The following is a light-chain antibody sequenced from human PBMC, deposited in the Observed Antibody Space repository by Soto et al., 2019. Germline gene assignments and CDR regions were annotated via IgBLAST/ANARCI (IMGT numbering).Light chain of an antibody. J-gene: IGLJ2*01. V-gene: IGLV2-8*01. CDR3: SSYAGSSIVV. CDR1: SSDVGGYNF. Sequence: QSVLTQPPSASGSPGQSVTISCTGTSSDVGGYNFVSWYQQHPGKAPKLMIYEVSDRPSGVPDRFSGSRSGNTASLTVSGVQAEDEADYYCSSYAGSSIVVFGGGTKVTVL. CDR2: EVS.